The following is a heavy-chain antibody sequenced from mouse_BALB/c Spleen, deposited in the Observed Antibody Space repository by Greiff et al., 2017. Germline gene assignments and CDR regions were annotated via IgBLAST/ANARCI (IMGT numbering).Heavy chain of an antibody. D-gene: IGHD2-4*01. V-gene: IGHV5-12-2*01. J-gene: IGHJ3*01. CDR2: ISNGGGST. CDR1: GFTFSSYT. CDR3: ASSSTMIKDFAY. Sequence: EVKLVESGGGLVQPGGSLKLSCAASGFTFSSYTMSWVRQTPEKRLEWVAYISNGGGSTYYPDTVKGRFTISRDNAKNTLYLQMSSLKSEDTAMYYCASSSTMIKDFAYWGQGTLVTVSA.